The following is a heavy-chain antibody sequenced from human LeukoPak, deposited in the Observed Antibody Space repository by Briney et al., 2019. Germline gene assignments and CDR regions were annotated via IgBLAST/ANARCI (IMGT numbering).Heavy chain of an antibody. V-gene: IGHV3-66*01. J-gene: IGHJ4*02. CDR3: ATNLGVATPYYFDY. D-gene: IGHD5-12*01. Sequence: GGSLRLSCAASGFTVSSNYMSWVRQAPGKGLEWVSVIYSGGSTYYADSVKGRFTISRDNSKNTLYLQMNSLRAEDTAVYYCATNLGVATPYYFDYWGQGTLVTVSS. CDR2: IYSGGST. CDR1: GFTVSSNY.